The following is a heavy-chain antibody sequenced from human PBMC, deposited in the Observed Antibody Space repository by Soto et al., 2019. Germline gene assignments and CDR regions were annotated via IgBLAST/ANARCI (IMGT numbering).Heavy chain of an antibody. Sequence: QVQLVQSGAEEKKPGASVKVSCKASGYTFTSYAMHWVRQAPGQRLEWMGWINAGNGNTKYSQKFQGRVTITRDTSASTAYMELSSLRSEDTAVYYCARGSGPMIEWHWGQGTLVNVSS. V-gene: IGHV1-3*05. J-gene: IGHJ4*02. CDR1: GYTFTSYA. CDR3: ARGSGPMIEWH. D-gene: IGHD3-22*01. CDR2: INAGNGNT.